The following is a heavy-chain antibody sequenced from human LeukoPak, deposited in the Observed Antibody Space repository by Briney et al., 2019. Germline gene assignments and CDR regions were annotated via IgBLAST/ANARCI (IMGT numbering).Heavy chain of an antibody. CDR2: INHSGST. J-gene: IGHJ5*02. CDR1: GGSFSGYY. CDR3: ARESTHKGAAAGTVDP. V-gene: IGHV4-34*01. Sequence: SETLSLTCAVYGGSFSGYYWSWIRQPPGKGLEWIGEINHSGSTNYNPSLKSRVTISVDTSKNQFSLKVSSVTAADTAVYYCARESTHKGAAAGTVDPWGQGTLVTVSS. D-gene: IGHD6-13*01.